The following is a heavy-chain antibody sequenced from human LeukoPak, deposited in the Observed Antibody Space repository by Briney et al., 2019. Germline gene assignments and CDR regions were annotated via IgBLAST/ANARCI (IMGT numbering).Heavy chain of an antibody. D-gene: IGHD6-19*01. CDR1: GYTFTTYD. J-gene: IGHJ4*02. V-gene: IGHV1-8*03. CDR3: ARVAGSIDY. Sequence: ASVKVSCKASGYTFTTYDINWVRHATGQGLEWMGWMNPNSGYTGFAQKFQGRVTFTRATSISTAYMELSSLRSEDTAVYYCARVAGSIDYWGQGTLVTVSS. CDR2: MNPNSGYT.